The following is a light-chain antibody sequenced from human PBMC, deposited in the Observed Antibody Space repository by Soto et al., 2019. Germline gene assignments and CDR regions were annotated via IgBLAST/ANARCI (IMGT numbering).Light chain of an antibody. CDR2: EGS. CDR3: SSYAGGSSMV. V-gene: IGLV2-23*01. J-gene: IGLJ3*02. Sequence: QSVLTQPASVSGSPGQSITISCTGTTSNVGTYKFVSWYQYHPGKAPKLIIYEGSKRLSGVSSRFSGSKSGNTASLTISGLQADDDGDYYCSSYAGGSSMVFGGGTKVTVL. CDR1: TSNVGTYKF.